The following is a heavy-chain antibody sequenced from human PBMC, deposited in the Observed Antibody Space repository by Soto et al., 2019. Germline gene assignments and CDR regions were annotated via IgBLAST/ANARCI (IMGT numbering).Heavy chain of an antibody. J-gene: IGHJ5*02. Sequence: GGSLRLSCAASGFTFSNYAMNWVRQAPGKGLEWVSAISGSGGSTYYADSVKGRFTISRDNSKNTLYVQMNSLRAEDTAVYYCTKNARLGAVSGPNWFDPWGQGTLVTVSS. D-gene: IGHD6-19*01. V-gene: IGHV3-23*01. CDR3: TKNARLGAVSGPNWFDP. CDR1: GFTFSNYA. CDR2: ISGSGGST.